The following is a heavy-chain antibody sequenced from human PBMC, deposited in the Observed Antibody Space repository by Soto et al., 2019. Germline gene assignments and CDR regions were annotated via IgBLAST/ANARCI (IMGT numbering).Heavy chain of an antibody. Sequence: QVPLVQSGAEVKTPGSSVKVSCKASGGTFSSYAISWVRQAPGQGLEWMGGIIPIFGTANYAQKFQGRVTITSDKSTSTAYMDLRSLRSEYTAVDYCARDSKVSYSNYVWFWRFYPWGQGSLVTVSA. CDR2: IIPIFGTA. D-gene: IGHD4-4*01. CDR1: GGTFSSYA. CDR3: ARDSKVSYSNYVWFWRFYP. V-gene: IGHV1-69*06. J-gene: IGHJ5*02.